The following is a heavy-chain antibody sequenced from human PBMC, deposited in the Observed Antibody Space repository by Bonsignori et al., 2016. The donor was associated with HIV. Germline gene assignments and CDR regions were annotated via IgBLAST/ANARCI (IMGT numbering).Heavy chain of an antibody. D-gene: IGHD1-26*01. J-gene: IGHJ2*01. Sequence: QVQLVQSGAEVKKPGASVKVSCTVSGHRLSELSIHWVRQAPGKGLEWMGGFDPEDGETIYAQRLQGRVTVTEDTSTDTIYMELSSLRSEDTAVYYCTTSLRGGSLHVGTDLWGLAP. CDR2: FDPEDGET. CDR1: GHRLSELS. CDR3: TTSLRGGSLHVGTDL. V-gene: IGHV1-24*01.